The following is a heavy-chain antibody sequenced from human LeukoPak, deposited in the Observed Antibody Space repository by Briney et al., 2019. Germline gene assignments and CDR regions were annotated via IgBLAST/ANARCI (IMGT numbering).Heavy chain of an antibody. CDR2: ISSSSSYI. CDR3: ASLPPRYSSSSANWFDP. CDR1: AFSFSDYN. Sequence: GGSLRLSCAASAFSFSDYNMNWVRQAPGKGLEWVSSISSSSSYIYYADSVKGRFTISRDNAKNSLYLQMNSLRAEDTAVYYCASLPPRYSSSSANWFDPWGQGTLVTVSS. J-gene: IGHJ5*02. V-gene: IGHV3-21*01. D-gene: IGHD6-6*01.